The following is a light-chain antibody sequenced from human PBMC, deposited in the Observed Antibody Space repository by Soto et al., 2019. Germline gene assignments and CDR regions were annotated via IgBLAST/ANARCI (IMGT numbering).Light chain of an antibody. CDR1: QDISNF. J-gene: IGKJ5*01. CDR2: AAS. CDR3: QQYMSYPVT. V-gene: IGKV1-16*02. Sequence: DLQMTQSPSSLSASVGDRVTITCRASQDISNFLAWFQQKPGKAPKSLISAASSLQSGVPSKFSGSRSGTDFTLTINSLQSEDSATYYCQQYMSYPVTFGQGTRLEIK.